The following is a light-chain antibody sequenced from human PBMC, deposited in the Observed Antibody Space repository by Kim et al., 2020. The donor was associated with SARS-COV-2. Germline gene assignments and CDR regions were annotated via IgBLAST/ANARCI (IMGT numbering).Light chain of an antibody. V-gene: IGLV3-1*01. CDR1: KLGDKY. CDR3: QAWDSSTVV. Sequence: SVSPGQKASNTCSGDKLGDKYACWYQQKPGQSPVLVIYQDSKRPSGIPERFSGSNYGNTATLTISGTQAMDEADYYCQAWDSSTVVFGGGTQLTVL. J-gene: IGLJ2*01. CDR2: QDS.